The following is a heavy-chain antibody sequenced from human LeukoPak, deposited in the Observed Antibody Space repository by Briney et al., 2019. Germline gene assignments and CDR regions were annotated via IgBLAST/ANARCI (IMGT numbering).Heavy chain of an antibody. CDR2: ISYDGSNK. Sequence: PSTAASGFTFSSYSMPSIPHAPGKRLDWVAVISYDGSNKYYADSVKGRFSICRDNSKNTLYLQMNSLRAEDTAVYYCAKDHRLGMDVWGQGITVTVSS. CDR1: GFTFSSYS. CDR3: AKDHRLGMDV. V-gene: IGHV3-30*18. J-gene: IGHJ6*02.